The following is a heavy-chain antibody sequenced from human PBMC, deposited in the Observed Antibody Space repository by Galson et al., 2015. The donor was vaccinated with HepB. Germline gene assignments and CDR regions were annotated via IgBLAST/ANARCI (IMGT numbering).Heavy chain of an antibody. CDR2: FDPEDGET. V-gene: IGHV1-24*01. J-gene: IGHJ4*02. CDR3: ATRGSYHLDEWVLQVPFAD. D-gene: IGHD1-26*01. CDR1: GYTLTELS. Sequence: SVKVSCKVSGYTLTELSMHWVRQAPGKGLEWMGGFDPEDGETIYAQKFQGRVTMTEDTSTDTAYMELSSLRSEDTAVYYCATRGSYHLDEWVLQVPFADWGQGTLVTVSS.